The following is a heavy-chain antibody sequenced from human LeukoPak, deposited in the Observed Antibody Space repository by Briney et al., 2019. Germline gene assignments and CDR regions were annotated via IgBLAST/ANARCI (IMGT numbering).Heavy chain of an antibody. CDR3: ARESFSSSGGDY. Sequence: ASVKVSCKASGYTFTSYGISWVRQAPGPGLEWMGLISAYNGNTNYAQKLQSRGTMTTDTSTSTAYMELRSLRSDDTAVYYCARESFSSSGGDYWGQGTLVTVSS. CDR2: ISAYNGNT. J-gene: IGHJ4*02. CDR1: GYTFTSYG. V-gene: IGHV1-18*01. D-gene: IGHD6-6*01.